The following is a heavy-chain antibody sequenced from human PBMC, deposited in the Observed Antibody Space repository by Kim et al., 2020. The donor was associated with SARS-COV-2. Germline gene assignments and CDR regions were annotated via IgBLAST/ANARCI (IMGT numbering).Heavy chain of an antibody. CDR3: AKEGSIAVAGHDAFDI. D-gene: IGHD6-19*01. CDR1: GFTFSSYA. V-gene: IGHV3-23*01. CDR2: ISGSGGST. Sequence: GGSLRLSCAASGFTFSSYAMSWVRQAPGKGLEWVSAISGSGGSTYYADSVKGRFTISRDNSKNTLYLQMNSLRAEDTAVYYCAKEGSIAVAGHDAFDIWGQGTMVTVSS. J-gene: IGHJ3*02.